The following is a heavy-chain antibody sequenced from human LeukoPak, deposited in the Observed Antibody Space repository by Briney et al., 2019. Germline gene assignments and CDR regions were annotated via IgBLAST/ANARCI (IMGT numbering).Heavy chain of an antibody. CDR1: GFSFDNYD. J-gene: IGHJ4*02. V-gene: IGHV3-33*03. CDR3: ATGGPPEEVVGATFDY. Sequence: PGGSLRLSCAASGFSFDNYDIHWVRQAPGKGLEWVATIFYDGTTKYYTDSVKGRFTISRDNSKSTLYLQMNSLSDDDTAVYYCATGGPPEEVVGATFDYWGQGTLVTVSS. D-gene: IGHD2-15*01. CDR2: IFYDGTTK.